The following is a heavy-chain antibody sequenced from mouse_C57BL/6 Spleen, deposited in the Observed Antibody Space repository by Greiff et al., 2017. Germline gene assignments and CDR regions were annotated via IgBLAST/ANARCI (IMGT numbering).Heavy chain of an antibody. V-gene: IGHV1-55*01. J-gene: IGHJ2*01. D-gene: IGHD3-3*01. Sequence: QVQLQQPGAELVKPGASVKMSCKASGYTFTSYWITWVKQRPGQGLEWIGDIYPGSGSTNYNEKFKSKATLTVDRSSSTAYMQLSSLTSEDSAVYYCARGRGQYYFDYWGQGTTLTVSS. CDR1: GYTFTSYW. CDR3: ARGRGQYYFDY. CDR2: IYPGSGST.